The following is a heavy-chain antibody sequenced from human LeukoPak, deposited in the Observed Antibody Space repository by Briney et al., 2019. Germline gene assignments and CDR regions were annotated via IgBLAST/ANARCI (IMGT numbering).Heavy chain of an antibody. J-gene: IGHJ6*02. V-gene: IGHV4-4*02. CDR1: GVSITSSNR. CDR3: ARLRSNYVDYYYGMDV. CDR2: IYHSGST. Sequence: SGTLSLTCAVSGVSITSSNRWSWVRQPPGKGLEWIGEIYHSGSTHYNPSLNSRLTMSVDKSKNAFSLKLGSVTAADTAVYYCARLRSNYVDYYYGMDVWGQGTTVTVSS. D-gene: IGHD4-11*01.